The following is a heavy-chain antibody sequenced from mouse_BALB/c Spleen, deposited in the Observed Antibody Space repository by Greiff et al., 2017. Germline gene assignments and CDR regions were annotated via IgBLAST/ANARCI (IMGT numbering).Heavy chain of an antibody. J-gene: IGHJ4*01. CDR2: IDPENGNT. CDR3: ARNGYDGAMDY. D-gene: IGHD2-2*01. CDR1: GFNIKDYY. Sequence: VQLQQSGAELVRPGALVKLSCKASGFNIKDYYMHWVKQRPEQGLEWIGWIDPENGNTIYDPKFQGKASITADTSSNTAYLQLSSLTSEDTAVYYCARNGYDGAMDYWGQGTSVTVSS. V-gene: IGHV14-1*02.